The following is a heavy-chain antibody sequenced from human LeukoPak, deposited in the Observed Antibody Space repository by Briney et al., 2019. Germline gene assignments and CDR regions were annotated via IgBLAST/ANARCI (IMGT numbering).Heavy chain of an antibody. CDR2: INRDGSTT. CDR3: AKEIVGAMDYFDY. J-gene: IGHJ4*02. V-gene: IGHV3-74*03. CDR1: GFTFSNYW. Sequence: SGGSLRLSCAASGFTFSNYWVHWVRQAPGKGLVWVSRINRDGSTTKYADSVKGRFTVSRDNSKNTLYLQMNSLRAEDTAVYYCAKEIVGAMDYFDYWGQGTLVTVSS. D-gene: IGHD1-26*01.